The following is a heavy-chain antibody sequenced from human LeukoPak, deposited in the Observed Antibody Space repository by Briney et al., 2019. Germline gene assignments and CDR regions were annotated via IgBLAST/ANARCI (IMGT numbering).Heavy chain of an antibody. CDR1: GFTFSSYG. CDR2: ISYDGSNK. J-gene: IGHJ4*02. V-gene: IGHV3-30*18. CDR3: AKGATPRLRFFDWFAAPDY. D-gene: IGHD3-9*01. Sequence: GGSLRLSCAASGFTFSSYGMHWVRQAPGKGLERVAVISYDGSNKYYADSVKGRFTISRDNSKNTVYLQMNGLSAEDTAVYYCAKGATPRLRFFDWFAAPDYWGQGTLVTVSS.